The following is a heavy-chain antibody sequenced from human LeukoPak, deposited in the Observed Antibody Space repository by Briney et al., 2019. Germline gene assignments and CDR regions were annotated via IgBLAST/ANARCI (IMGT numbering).Heavy chain of an antibody. V-gene: IGHV4-34*01. CDR3: ARGKGSYGYVSKRGAKYFDY. CDR1: GGSFSGYY. D-gene: IGHD5-18*01. Sequence: PSETLSLTCAVYGGSFSGYYWSWIRQPPGKGLEWIGEINHSGSTNYNPSLKRRVTISVDTSKNQFSLKLSSVTAADTAVYYCARGKGSYGYVSKRGAKYFDYWGQGTLVTVSS. J-gene: IGHJ4*02. CDR2: INHSGST.